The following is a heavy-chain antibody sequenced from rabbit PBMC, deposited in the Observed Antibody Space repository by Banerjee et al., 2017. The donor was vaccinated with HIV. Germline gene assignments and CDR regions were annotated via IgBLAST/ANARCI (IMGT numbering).Heavy chain of an antibody. CDR2: IEPIFGRT. CDR3: VRDQAGDADYGPYYLSL. J-gene: IGHJ4*01. V-gene: IGHV1S47*01. CDR1: GFDFSNYG. D-gene: IGHD2-1*01. Sequence: QEQLVESGGGLVQPGGSLKLSCKASGFDFSNYGMSWVRQTPGKGLEWIGYIEPIFGRTYYATWVDGRFTISSHNAQNTLYLQLKSLTAADTATYFCVRDQAGDADYGPYYLSLRGPGTLVTVS.